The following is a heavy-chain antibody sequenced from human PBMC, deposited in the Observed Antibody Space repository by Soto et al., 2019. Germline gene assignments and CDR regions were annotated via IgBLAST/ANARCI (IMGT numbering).Heavy chain of an antibody. CDR1: GFTFSSYG. CDR2: IKSKTDGGTT. Sequence: GWSLRLSCAASGFTFSSYGMHWVRQAPGKGLEWVGRIKSKTDGGTTDYAAPVKGRFTISRDDSKNTLYLQMNSLKTEDTAVYYCTTEQWYYYDSSGYPSAFDIWGQGTMVTVSS. J-gene: IGHJ3*02. D-gene: IGHD3-22*01. V-gene: IGHV3-15*07. CDR3: TTEQWYYYDSSGYPSAFDI.